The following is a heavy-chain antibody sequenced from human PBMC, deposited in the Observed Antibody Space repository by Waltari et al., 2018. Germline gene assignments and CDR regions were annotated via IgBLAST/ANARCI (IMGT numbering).Heavy chain of an antibody. Sequence: EVQLVESGGGLVQPGRSLRLSCTASGFTFGDYAMSWFRQAPGKGLEWVGFIRSKAYGGTTEYAASVKGRFTISRDDSKSIAYLQMNSLKTEDTAVYYCTSLVVIATTDAFDIWGQGTMVTVSS. CDR3: TSLVVIATTDAFDI. CDR1: GFTFGDYA. J-gene: IGHJ3*02. CDR2: IRSKAYGGTT. V-gene: IGHV3-49*03. D-gene: IGHD2-21*01.